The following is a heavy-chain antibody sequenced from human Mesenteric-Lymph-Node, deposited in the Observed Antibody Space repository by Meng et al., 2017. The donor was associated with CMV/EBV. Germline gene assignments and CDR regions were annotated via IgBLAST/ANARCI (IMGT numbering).Heavy chain of an antibody. CDR3: ATYMSIVGESTGDC. Sequence: GGSLRLSCAASGFSVNYIYMSWARQAPGKGLEWISFISSSTSVIYYAESVKGRFTISRDNAKNTLYLQMNSLRVEDTAVYYCATYMSIVGESTGDCWGQGTLVTVSS. CDR1: GFSVNYIY. CDR2: ISSSTSVI. V-gene: IGHV3-11*04. D-gene: IGHD1-26*01. J-gene: IGHJ4*02.